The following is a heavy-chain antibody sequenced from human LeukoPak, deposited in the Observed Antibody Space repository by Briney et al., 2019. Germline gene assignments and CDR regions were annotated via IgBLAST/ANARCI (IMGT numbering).Heavy chain of an antibody. J-gene: IGHJ4*02. Sequence: SVKVSCKASGGTFSSYTISWVRRAPGQGPEWMGRIIPILGIANYAQKFQGRVTITADKSTSTAYMELSSLRSEDTAVYYCARDPYDSSGYIFDYWGQGTLVTVSS. V-gene: IGHV1-69*04. D-gene: IGHD3-22*01. CDR1: GGTFSSYT. CDR3: ARDPYDSSGYIFDY. CDR2: IIPILGIA.